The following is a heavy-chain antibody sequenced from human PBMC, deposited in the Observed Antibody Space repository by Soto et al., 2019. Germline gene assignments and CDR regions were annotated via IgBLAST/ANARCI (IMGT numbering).Heavy chain of an antibody. Sequence: ASAKVSCKASGYTFTSYAMNWVRQAPGQGLEWMGWINTNTGNPTYAQGFTGRFVFSLDTSVSTAYPQICSLKAEDTAVYYCAREGLWGSVWLPGGAWDYYGMDVWGQGNTVTVSS. J-gene: IGHJ6*02. V-gene: IGHV7-4-1*01. CDR1: GYTFTSYA. D-gene: IGHD3-16*01. CDR3: AREGLWGSVWLPGGAWDYYGMDV. CDR2: INTNTGNP.